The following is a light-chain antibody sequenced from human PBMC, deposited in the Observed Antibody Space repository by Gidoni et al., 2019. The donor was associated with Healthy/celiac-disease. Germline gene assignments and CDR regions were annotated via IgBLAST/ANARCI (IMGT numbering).Light chain of an antibody. CDR3: QQSYSSLYT. Sequence: DIQMTQSPSSLSASVGDRVTITCRASQSISSYLNWYQQKPGKAPKLLIYAASTLQSGVPSRFSGSVSGTDCTLTISSLQPEDCATYYCQQSYSSLYTFGQGTKLEIK. CDR2: AAS. V-gene: IGKV1-39*01. CDR1: QSISSY. J-gene: IGKJ2*01.